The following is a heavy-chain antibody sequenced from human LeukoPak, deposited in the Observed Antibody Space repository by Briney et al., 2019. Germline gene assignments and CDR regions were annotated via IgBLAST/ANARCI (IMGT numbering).Heavy chain of an antibody. Sequence: GGSLRLSCAASGFTFSSYWMSWVRQAPGKGLEWVANIKQDGSEKYYVDSVRGRFTISRDNAKNSVYLHMNSLRAEDTAVYYCARDGSDSTGYYYALWGQGTLVTVSS. V-gene: IGHV3-7*01. D-gene: IGHD3-22*01. CDR1: GFTFSSYW. CDR2: IKQDGSEK. J-gene: IGHJ4*02. CDR3: ARDGSDSTGYYYAL.